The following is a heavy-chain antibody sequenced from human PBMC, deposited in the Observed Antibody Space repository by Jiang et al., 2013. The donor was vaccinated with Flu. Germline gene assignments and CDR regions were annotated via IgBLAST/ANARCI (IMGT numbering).Heavy chain of an antibody. D-gene: IGHD2-21*01. V-gene: IGHV1-2*02. J-gene: IGHJ5*02. CDR2: INPNSGGT. Sequence: SGAEVKKPGASVKVSCKASGYNFTDYYLHWVRQAPGQGLEWMGWINPNSGGTNYAQKFQGRVTMTRDTSNSRANMELSRLTSDDTAVYYCAREGRRVIAIKYNWFDPWGQGTLVTVSS. CDR1: GYNFTDYY. CDR3: AREGRRVIAIKYNWFDP.